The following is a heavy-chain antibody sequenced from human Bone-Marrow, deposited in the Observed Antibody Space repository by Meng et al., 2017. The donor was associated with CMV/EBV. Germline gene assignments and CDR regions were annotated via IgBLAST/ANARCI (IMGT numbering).Heavy chain of an antibody. CDR3: AHRYDFSSGLHY. J-gene: IGHJ4*02. CDR2: IFYNDDK. D-gene: IGHD3-3*01. CDR1: GFSLSSSGVG. Sequence: SGPTLVKPTQTLTLTCTFPGFSLSSSGVGVVWVRQPPGKALEWLALIFYNDDKRYSPSLKSRLTIRKDTSKNQVILTMTNMDPVDIGTYYCAHRYDFSSGLHYWGQGARVTVSS. V-gene: IGHV2-5*01.